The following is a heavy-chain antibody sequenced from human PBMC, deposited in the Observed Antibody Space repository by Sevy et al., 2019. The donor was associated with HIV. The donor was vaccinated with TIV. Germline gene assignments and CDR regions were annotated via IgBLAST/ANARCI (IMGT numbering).Heavy chain of an antibody. CDR3: ARDRGVGTSSYGMDV. Sequence: GGSLRLSCTASGFIFSHYSMNWVRQAPGKGLEWVSSISTSSTYIYYPDSVKGRFTISRDNAKNLLYLQMNSLRAEDTAVYQCARDRGVGTSSYGMDVWGQGTTVTVSS. D-gene: IGHD1-26*01. CDR1: GFIFSHYS. CDR2: ISTSSTYI. J-gene: IGHJ6*02. V-gene: IGHV3-21*01.